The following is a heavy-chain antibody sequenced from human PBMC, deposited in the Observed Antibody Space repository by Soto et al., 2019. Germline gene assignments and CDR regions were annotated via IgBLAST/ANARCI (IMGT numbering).Heavy chain of an antibody. D-gene: IGHD3-22*01. CDR3: AKVSYCDSSGYYFDY. Sequence: GGSLRLSCAASGFTFSSYAMSWVRQAPGKGLEWVSAISGSGGSTYYADSVKGRFTISRDNSKNTLYLQMNSLRAEDTAVYYCAKVSYCDSSGYYFDYWGQGTLVTVSS. V-gene: IGHV3-23*01. CDR1: GFTFSSYA. J-gene: IGHJ4*02. CDR2: ISGSGGST.